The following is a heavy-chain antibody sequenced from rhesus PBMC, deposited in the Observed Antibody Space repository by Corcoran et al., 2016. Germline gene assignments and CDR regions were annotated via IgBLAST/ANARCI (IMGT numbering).Heavy chain of an antibody. J-gene: IGHJ5-1*01. CDR2: ISGSGGST. CDR1: GGSISSNW. D-gene: IGHD6-13*01. CDR3: ARADGIAAGRYNRFDV. V-gene: IGHV4-173*01. Sequence: QLQLQESGPGLVKPSETLSLTCAVPGGSISSNWWSWIRQPPGKGLEGIGRISGSGGSTSYNPSLKSRVTISTDTSKNQLSLKLISGTAADTAVYYCARADGIAAGRYNRFDVWGPGVLVTVSS.